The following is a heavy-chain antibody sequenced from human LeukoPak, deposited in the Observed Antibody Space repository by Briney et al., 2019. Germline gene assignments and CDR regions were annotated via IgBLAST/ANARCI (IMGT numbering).Heavy chain of an antibody. D-gene: IGHD6-19*01. J-gene: IGHJ5*02. CDR2: IKQDGSEK. CDR3: AKSVSGWTPWFDP. V-gene: IGHV3-7*01. CDR1: GFTFSSYW. Sequence: RPGGSLRLSCAASGFTFSSYWMSWVRQAPGKGLEWVANIKQDGSEKYYVDSVKGRFTISRDNSKNTLYLQMNSLRAEDTAVYYCAKSVSGWTPWFDPWGQGTLVTVSS.